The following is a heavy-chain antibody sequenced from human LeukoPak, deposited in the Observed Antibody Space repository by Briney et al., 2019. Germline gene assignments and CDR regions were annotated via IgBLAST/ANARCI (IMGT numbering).Heavy chain of an antibody. CDR1: GGSINSYY. CDR2: IYYSGST. CDR3: ARGRYGWLPFDY. D-gene: IGHD3-16*01. Sequence: PSETLSLTCTVSGGSINSYYWSWIRQPPGKGLEWIGYIYYSGSTNYNPSLKSRVTISVDTSKNQFTLKLSSVTAADTAVYYCARGRYGWLPFDYWGQGTLVTVSS. J-gene: IGHJ4*02. V-gene: IGHV4-59*01.